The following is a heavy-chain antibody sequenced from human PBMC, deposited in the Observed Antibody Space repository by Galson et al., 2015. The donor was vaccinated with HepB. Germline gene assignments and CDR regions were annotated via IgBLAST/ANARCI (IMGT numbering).Heavy chain of an antibody. V-gene: IGHV3-21*01. Sequence: SLRLSCAASGFTFSSYSMTWVRQAPGKGLEWVSSISSGSSQIYYANSVRGRFTVSRDNAKNSLYLYMDSLRDEDTAVYYCARIPWFGELLTNDYWGQGTLVTVSS. CDR3: ARIPWFGELLTNDY. CDR2: ISSGSSQI. J-gene: IGHJ4*02. D-gene: IGHD3-10*01. CDR1: GFTFSSYS.